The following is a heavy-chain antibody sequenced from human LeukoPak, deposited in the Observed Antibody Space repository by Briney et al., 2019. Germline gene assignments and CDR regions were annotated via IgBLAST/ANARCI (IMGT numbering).Heavy chain of an antibody. D-gene: IGHD3-9*01. CDR1: GYTFTGHL. V-gene: IGHV1-2*02. J-gene: IGHJ4*02. CDR2: INPNSGGT. CDR3: ARERERQYHTLTGYFGF. Sequence: ASVKVSCKASGYTFTGHLLHWIRQAPGQQLEWMGWINPNSGGTTYAPNFRGRVNMTKDTSTSTAYKELSRQRSDETALYYCARERERQYHTLTGYFGFWGQGTLVTVSS.